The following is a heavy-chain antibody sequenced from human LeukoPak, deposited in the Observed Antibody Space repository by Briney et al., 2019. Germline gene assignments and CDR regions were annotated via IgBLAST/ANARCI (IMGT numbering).Heavy chain of an antibody. Sequence: ASVKVSCKASGYTFTSYGISWVRQAPGQGLEWMGWMNPYNDNTDYAQNLHGRVTMTTDASTSTAYMELRSLRSEDTAVYYCARTYPNYDILTGGDYWGQGTLVTVSS. CDR3: ARTYPNYDILTGGDY. CDR1: GYTFTSYG. J-gene: IGHJ4*02. D-gene: IGHD3-9*01. CDR2: MNPYNDNT. V-gene: IGHV1-18*01.